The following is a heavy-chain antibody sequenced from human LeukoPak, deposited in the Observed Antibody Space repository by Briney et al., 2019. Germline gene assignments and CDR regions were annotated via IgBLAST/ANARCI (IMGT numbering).Heavy chain of an antibody. CDR3: ARGTVARNYPVGY. Sequence: SETLSLTCTVSGGSISSYYWSWIRQPPGKGLEWIGYIYYSGSTNYNPSLKSRVTISVDTSKNQFSLKLSSVTAADTAVYYCARGTVARNYPVGYWGQGTLVTVSS. CDR2: IYYSGST. V-gene: IGHV4-59*01. CDR1: GGSISSYY. J-gene: IGHJ4*02. D-gene: IGHD6-19*01.